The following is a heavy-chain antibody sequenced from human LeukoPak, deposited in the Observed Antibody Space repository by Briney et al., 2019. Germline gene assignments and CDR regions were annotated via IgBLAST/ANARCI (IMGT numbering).Heavy chain of an antibody. V-gene: IGHV3-21*01. J-gene: IGHJ4*02. Sequence: GGSLRLSCAACGFTFSSYSMNWVRQAPGKGLEWVSSISSGSSYIYYADSVKGRFTISRDNAKNSLYLQMNSLRAEDTAVYYCARQPDYGDSQWGQGTLVTVSS. CDR2: ISSGSSYI. D-gene: IGHD4-17*01. CDR3: ARQPDYGDSQ. CDR1: GFTFSSYS.